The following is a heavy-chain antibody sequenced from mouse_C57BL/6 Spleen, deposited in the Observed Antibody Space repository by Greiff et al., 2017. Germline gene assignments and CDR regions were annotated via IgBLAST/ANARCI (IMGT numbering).Heavy chain of an antibody. J-gene: IGHJ4*01. CDR3: ARGGYGNSSYAMDY. V-gene: IGHV5-6*01. CDR2: ISSGGSYT. D-gene: IGHD2-10*02. CDR1: GFTFSSYG. Sequence: EVQGVESGGDLVKPGGSLKLSCAASGFTFSSYGMSWVRQTPDKRLEWVATISSGGSYTYYPDSVKGRFTISRDNAKNTLYLQMSSLKSEDTAMYYCARGGYGNSSYAMDYWGQGTSVTVSS.